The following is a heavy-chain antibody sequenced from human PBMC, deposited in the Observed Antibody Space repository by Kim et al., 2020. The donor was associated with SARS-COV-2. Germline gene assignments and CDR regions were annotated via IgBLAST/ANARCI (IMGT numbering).Heavy chain of an antibody. CDR1: GGTCSSYA. Sequence: SVKVSCKASGGTCSSYAISWVRQAPGQGLEWMGGIIPIFGTANYAQKFQGRVTITADESTSTAYMELSSLRSEDTAVYYCARGGSTSSSFDYWGQGTLVTVSS. D-gene: IGHD2-2*01. J-gene: IGHJ4*02. CDR2: IIPIFGTA. V-gene: IGHV1-69*13. CDR3: ARGGSTSSSFDY.